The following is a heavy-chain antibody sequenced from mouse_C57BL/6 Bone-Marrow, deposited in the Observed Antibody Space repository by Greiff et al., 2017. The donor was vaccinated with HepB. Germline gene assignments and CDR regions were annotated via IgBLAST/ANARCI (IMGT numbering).Heavy chain of an antibody. CDR2: ISSGGSYT. J-gene: IGHJ2*01. CDR1: GFTSSSYG. D-gene: IGHD2-1*01. CDR3: ARHVYYGNLDY. Sequence: EVKLVESGGDLVKPGGSLKLSCAASGFTSSSYGMSWVRQTPDKRLEWVATISSGGSYTYYPDSVKGRFTISRDNAKNTLYLQMSSLKSEDTAMYYCARHVYYGNLDYWGQGTTLTVSS. V-gene: IGHV5-6*01.